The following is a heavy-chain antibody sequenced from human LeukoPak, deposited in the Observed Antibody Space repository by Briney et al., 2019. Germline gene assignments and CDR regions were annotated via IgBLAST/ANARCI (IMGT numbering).Heavy chain of an antibody. CDR3: ARGPMGFDY. V-gene: IGHV1-69*13. CDR1: GHTLAELP. J-gene: IGHJ4*02. Sequence: GASVKVSCKISGHTLAELPMNWVRQAPGQGLEWMGGIIPIFGTANYAQKFQGRVTITADESTSTAYMELSSLRSEDTAVYYCARGPMGFDYWGQGTLVTVSS. CDR2: IIPIFGTA.